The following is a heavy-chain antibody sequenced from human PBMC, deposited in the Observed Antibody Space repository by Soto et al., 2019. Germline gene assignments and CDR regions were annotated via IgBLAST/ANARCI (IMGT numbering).Heavy chain of an antibody. CDR3: ARTVEGIAVAEGYYYYYYMDV. CDR1: GFTVSSNY. D-gene: IGHD6-19*01. CDR2: IYSGGST. V-gene: IGHV3-66*01. J-gene: IGHJ6*03. Sequence: GGSLRLSCAASGFTVSSNYMSWVRQAPGKGLEWVSVIYSGGSTYYADSVKGRFTISRDNSKNTLYLQMNSLRAEDTAVYYCARTVEGIAVAEGYYYYYYMDVWGKGTTVTVSS.